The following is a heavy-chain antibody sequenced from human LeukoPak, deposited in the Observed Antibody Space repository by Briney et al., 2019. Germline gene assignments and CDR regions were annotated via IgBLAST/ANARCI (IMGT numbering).Heavy chain of an antibody. CDR1: GFTFSSYW. CDR3: ARTNDYPRGIDYMDV. D-gene: IGHD2-8*01. V-gene: IGHV3-7*01. CDR2: IKQDGSEK. Sequence: PGGSLRLSCAASGFTFSSYWMSWVRQAPGKGLEWVANIKQDGSEKNYVDSVKGRFTISRDSAKNSQYLQMNSLRAEDTAVYYCARTNDYPRGIDYMDVWGKGTTVTVSS. J-gene: IGHJ6*03.